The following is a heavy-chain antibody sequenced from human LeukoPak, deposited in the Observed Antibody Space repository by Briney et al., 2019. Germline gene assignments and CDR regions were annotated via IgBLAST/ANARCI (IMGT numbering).Heavy chain of an antibody. Sequence: GGSLRLSCAASGFAFSSYGMHWVRQAPGKGLEWVTVIWYDGSNKYYADSVKGRFTISRDNSKNTLYLQMNSLRAEDTAVYYCAKDPSGRWSGSYVDYWGQGTLVTVSS. CDR3: AKDPSGRWSGSYVDY. CDR1: GFAFSSYG. CDR2: IWYDGSNK. J-gene: IGHJ4*02. V-gene: IGHV3-33*06. D-gene: IGHD1-26*01.